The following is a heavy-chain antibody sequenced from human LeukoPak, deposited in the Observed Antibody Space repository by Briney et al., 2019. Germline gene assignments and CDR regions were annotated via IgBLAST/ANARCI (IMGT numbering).Heavy chain of an antibody. V-gene: IGHV1-18*04. Sequence: ASVKVSCKASGYTFTSYGISWVRQAPGQGLEWMGGISAYNGNTNYAQKLQGRVTMTTDTSTSTAYMELRSLRSDDTAVYYCARDQGYSSSWNFDYWGQGTLVTVSS. CDR3: ARDQGYSSSWNFDY. CDR2: ISAYNGNT. J-gene: IGHJ4*02. CDR1: GYTFTSYG. D-gene: IGHD6-13*01.